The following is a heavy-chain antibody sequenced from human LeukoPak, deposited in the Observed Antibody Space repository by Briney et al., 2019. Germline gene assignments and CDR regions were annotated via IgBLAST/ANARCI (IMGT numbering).Heavy chain of an antibody. D-gene: IGHD5-12*01. Sequence: PSETLSLTCTVSGGSSSSYYWSWIRQPPGKGLEWIGYIYYSGGTNDNPSLESRVTISGDTSKNEFSLKLSSVTATDTAVYYCARGRLIVATGVYYFDYWGQGTLVTVSS. V-gene: IGHV4-59*08. CDR2: IYYSGGT. J-gene: IGHJ4*02. CDR1: GGSSSSYY. CDR3: ARGRLIVATGVYYFDY.